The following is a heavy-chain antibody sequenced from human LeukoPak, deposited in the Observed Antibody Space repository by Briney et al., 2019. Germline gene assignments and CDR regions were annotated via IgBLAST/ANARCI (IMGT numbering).Heavy chain of an antibody. CDR2: IKSKTDGGTT. Sequence: GGSLRLSCAASGFTLSNAWMSWVRQALGKGLEWVGRIKSKTDGGTTDYAAPVKGRFTISRDDSKNTLYLQMNSLKTEDTAVYYCTTDYGEKFIFDYWGQGTLVTVSS. CDR1: GFTLSNAW. V-gene: IGHV3-15*01. D-gene: IGHD4-17*01. CDR3: TTDYGEKFIFDY. J-gene: IGHJ4*02.